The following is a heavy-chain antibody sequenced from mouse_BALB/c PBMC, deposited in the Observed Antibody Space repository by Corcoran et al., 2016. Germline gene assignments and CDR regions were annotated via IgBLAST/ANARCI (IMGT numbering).Heavy chain of an antibody. CDR1: GFSLCTSGMG. Sequence: QVTLKESGPGILQPSQTLSLTCSFSGFSLCTSGMGVSWIRQPSGKGLEWMAHIYWDDDKRYNPSLKSRLTISKDTSSNQVFLKITSVDTADTATYYCARRYYYEWFAYWGQGTLVTVSA. D-gene: IGHD2-4*01. CDR2: IYWDDDK. CDR3: ARRYYYEWFAY. V-gene: IGHV8-12*01. J-gene: IGHJ3*01.